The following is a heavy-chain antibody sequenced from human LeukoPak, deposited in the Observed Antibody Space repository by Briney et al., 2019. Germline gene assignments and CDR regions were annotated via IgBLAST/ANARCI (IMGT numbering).Heavy chain of an antibody. Sequence: PGGSLRLSCAASGFTVSSNYITWVRQAPGKGLEWVSVTYSGGRTYYADSVKGRFTISRDNSKNALNLQMHNLRAEDTAVYYCARGSGYYDSSGYSYYFDYWGQGTLVTVSS. CDR3: ARGSGYYDSSGYSYYFDY. D-gene: IGHD3-22*01. V-gene: IGHV3-53*01. J-gene: IGHJ4*02. CDR2: TYSGGRT. CDR1: GFTVSSNY.